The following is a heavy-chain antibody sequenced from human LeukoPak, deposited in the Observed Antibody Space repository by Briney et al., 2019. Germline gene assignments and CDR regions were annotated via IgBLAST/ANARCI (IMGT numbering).Heavy chain of an antibody. CDR3: ARAAPGFYDSSGYYYVGAFDI. V-gene: IGHV4-59*01. CDR2: IYYSGST. Sequence: ASETLSLTCTVSGGSISSYYWSWIRQPPGKGLEWIRYIYYSGSTNYNPSLKSRVTISVDTSKNQFSLKLSSVTAADTAVYYCARAAPGFYDSSGYYYVGAFDIWGQGTMVTVSS. J-gene: IGHJ3*02. D-gene: IGHD3-22*01. CDR1: GGSISSYY.